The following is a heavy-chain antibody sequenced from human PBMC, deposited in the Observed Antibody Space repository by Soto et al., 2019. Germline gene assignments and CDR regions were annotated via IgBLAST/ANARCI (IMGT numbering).Heavy chain of an antibody. CDR1: GGTFSSYA. Sequence: QVQLVQSGAEVKKPGSSVKVSCKASGGTFSSYAISWVRQAPGQGLERMGGIIPIFGTANYAQKFQGRVTITADESTSTAYMDRSSLRSEDTAVYSCAREANYAILAGRDAFDIWGQGTMVTVSS. CDR2: IIPIFGTA. CDR3: AREANYAILAGRDAFDI. D-gene: IGHD3-9*01. V-gene: IGHV1-69*01. J-gene: IGHJ3*02.